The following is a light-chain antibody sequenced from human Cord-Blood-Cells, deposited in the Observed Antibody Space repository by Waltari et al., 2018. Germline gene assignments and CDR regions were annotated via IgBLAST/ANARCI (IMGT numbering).Light chain of an antibody. CDR2: AAS. CDR1: QGISSY. J-gene: IGKJ1*01. CDR3: QQYYSYPWT. Sequence: AIRMTQSPSSFSAAKGDRVTITCRASQGISSYLAWYQQKPGKAPKPLIYAASTSQSGVPSRFSGSGSGTDFTLTISCLQSEYFATYYCQQYYSYPWTFGPGTKVEIK. V-gene: IGKV1-8*01.